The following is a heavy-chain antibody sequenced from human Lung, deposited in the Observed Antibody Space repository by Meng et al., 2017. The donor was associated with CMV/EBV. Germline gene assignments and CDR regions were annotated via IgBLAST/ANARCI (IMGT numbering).Heavy chain of an antibody. V-gene: IGHV3-66*02. D-gene: IGHD4-17*01. Sequence: FTVSSNYMSWVRQAPGKGLEWVSVLYSGGSTNYADSVKGRFTISRDNSKNTLYLQMNSLRAEDTAVYYCARDRLLYDYGEHWYFDLWGRGTLVTVSS. CDR3: ARDRLLYDYGEHWYFDL. CDR2: LYSGGST. CDR1: FTVSSNY. J-gene: IGHJ2*01.